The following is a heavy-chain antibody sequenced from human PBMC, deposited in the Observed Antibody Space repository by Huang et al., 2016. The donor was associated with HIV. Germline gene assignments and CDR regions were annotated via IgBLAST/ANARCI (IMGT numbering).Heavy chain of an antibody. CDR2: LNHIGKT. V-gene: IGHV4-34*01. Sequence: QVQLRQWGAGLVKPSETLSLTCAVYGGSFSGYYWTWIRQSPGKGLEWIGELNHIGKTNYRPSLKSRVTMSKDTAKNQFSRELTSGSAADTGVYFCAREKAADSAWYGVYYFDYWGEGALVTVTS. J-gene: IGHJ4*02. CDR1: GGSFSGYY. D-gene: IGHD6-19*01. CDR3: AREKAADSAWYGVYYFDY.